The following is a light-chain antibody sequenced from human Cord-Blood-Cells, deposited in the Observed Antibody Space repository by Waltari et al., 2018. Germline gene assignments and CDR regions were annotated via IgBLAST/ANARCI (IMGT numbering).Light chain of an antibody. CDR3: QQYGSSIFT. Sequence: EIALTPSPGTLSLSPAERATLSCRASQSVSSSYLAWYQQKPGQAPRLLIYGASSRATGIQDRFSGSGSGTDFTLTISRLEPEDFAVYYGQQYGSSIFTFGPGTKVDTK. CDR2: GAS. V-gene: IGKV3-20*01. J-gene: IGKJ3*01. CDR1: QSVSSSY.